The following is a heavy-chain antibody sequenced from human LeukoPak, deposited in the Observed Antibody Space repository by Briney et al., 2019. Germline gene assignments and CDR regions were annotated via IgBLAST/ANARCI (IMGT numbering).Heavy chain of an antibody. CDR1: GGSISSGSHY. V-gene: IGHV4-39*01. J-gene: IGHJ4*02. Sequence: PSETLSLACTVSGGSISSGSHYWGWIRQPPGKGLEWIGSFDYRGRTYYSPPLKGRVTISVDTSQNQLSLKLTSVTAADTAVYYCARIDRAVAGTIDYWGQGTLVTVSS. CDR2: FDYRGRT. CDR3: ARIDRAVAGTIDY. D-gene: IGHD6-19*01.